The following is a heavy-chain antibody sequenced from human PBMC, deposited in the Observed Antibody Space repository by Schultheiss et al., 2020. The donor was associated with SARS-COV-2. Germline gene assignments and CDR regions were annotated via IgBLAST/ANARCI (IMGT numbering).Heavy chain of an antibody. J-gene: IGHJ4*02. CDR2: IKSKTDGGTT. CDR3: TTNSGRHPDY. Sequence: GGSLRLSCAASGFTVSSNYMSWVRQAPGKGLEWVGRIKSKTDGGTTDYAAPVKGRFTISRDDSKNTLYLQMNSLKTEDTAVYYCTTNSGRHPDYWGQGTLVTVSS. D-gene: IGHD1-26*01. CDR1: GFTVSSNY. V-gene: IGHV3-15*01.